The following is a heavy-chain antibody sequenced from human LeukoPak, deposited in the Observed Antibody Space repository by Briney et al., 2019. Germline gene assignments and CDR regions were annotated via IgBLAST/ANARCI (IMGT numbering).Heavy chain of an antibody. V-gene: IGHV4-39*01. Sequence: PSETLSLTCTVSGASISGSGYYWGWIRQPPGKGLEWIGNIYDSGSTYYNASLQSRATISIDTSKNQFSLKLSSVPAADTAVYYCASHGVAAAATRQDNWFDPWGQGTLVTVSS. D-gene: IGHD6-13*01. CDR2: IYDSGST. J-gene: IGHJ5*02. CDR3: ASHGVAAAATRQDNWFDP. CDR1: GASISGSGYY.